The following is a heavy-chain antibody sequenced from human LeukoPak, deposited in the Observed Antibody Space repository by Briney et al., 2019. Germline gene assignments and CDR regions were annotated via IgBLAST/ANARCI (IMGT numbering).Heavy chain of an antibody. CDR2: ISDSGGRT. Sequence: GGSLRLSCAVSGITLSNYGMSWVRQAPGKGLEWVAGISDSGGRTNYADSVKGRFTISIDNSRNTLYLQMNSLRAEDTAVYFCAKRGVVIRVILVGFHKEAYYFDSWGQGALVTVSS. CDR1: GITLSNYG. J-gene: IGHJ4*02. D-gene: IGHD3-22*01. V-gene: IGHV3-23*01. CDR3: AKRGVVIRVILVGFHKEAYYFDS.